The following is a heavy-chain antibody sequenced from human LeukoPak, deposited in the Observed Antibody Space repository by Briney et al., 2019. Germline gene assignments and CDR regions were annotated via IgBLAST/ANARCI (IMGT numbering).Heavy chain of an antibody. D-gene: IGHD4-17*01. J-gene: IGHJ5*02. Sequence: SETLSLTCTVSGGSISSGTYYWSWIRQLPGKGLEWIGYIYYSGGSYYNPSLKSRVSISVDTSKNQFSLKLSSVTAADTAVYYCATYYGDYSNWFDPWGQGTLVTVSS. CDR3: ATYYGDYSNWFDP. CDR1: GGSISSGTYY. V-gene: IGHV4-31*03. CDR2: IYYSGGS.